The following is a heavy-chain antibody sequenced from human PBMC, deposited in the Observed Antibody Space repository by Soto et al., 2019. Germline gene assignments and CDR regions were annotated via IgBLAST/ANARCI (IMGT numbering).Heavy chain of an antibody. V-gene: IGHV3-30-3*01. D-gene: IGHD1-26*01. CDR2: ISYDGSNK. CDR3: AINGGWELLAEYFQH. CDR1: GFTFSSYA. Sequence: QVQLVESGGGVIQTGRSLRLSCAASGFTFSSYAMHWVRQAPGKGLEWVAVISYDGSNKYYADSVKGRFTISRDNSKNTLYLQMNSLRAEDTAVYYCAINGGWELLAEYFQHWGQGTLVTVSS. J-gene: IGHJ1*01.